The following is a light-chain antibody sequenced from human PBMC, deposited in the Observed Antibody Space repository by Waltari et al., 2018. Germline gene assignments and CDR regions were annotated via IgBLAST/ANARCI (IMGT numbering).Light chain of an antibody. V-gene: IGKV1-12*01. CDR1: QDISNW. CDR2: GTF. CDR3: QQGSSFPPT. J-gene: IGKJ1*01. Sequence: DIQMTQSPSSVSASVGDRVTITCRASQDISNWLAWYQQKPGKGPNLLIFGTFTFQGGVPSRFSGSGSGSDFTLTISGLQPEDSATYFCQQGSSFPPTFGQGTKVEIK.